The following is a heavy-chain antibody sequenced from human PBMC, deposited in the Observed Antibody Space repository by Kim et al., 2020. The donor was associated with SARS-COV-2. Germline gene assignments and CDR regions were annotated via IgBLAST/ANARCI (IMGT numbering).Heavy chain of an antibody. CDR1: GFTFSDYG. CDR3: AKERTPTDSSGWPLDC. J-gene: IGHJ4*02. CDR2: VSYIGNIK. D-gene: IGHD6-19*01. Sequence: GGSLRLSCAASGFTFSDYGMQWVRQAPGKGLEWVAVVSYIGNIKYYADSVRGRFSISRDNSKNTLYLQMNSLRAEDTAVYYCAKERTPTDSSGWPLDCWGQGTLVTVSS. V-gene: IGHV3-30*18.